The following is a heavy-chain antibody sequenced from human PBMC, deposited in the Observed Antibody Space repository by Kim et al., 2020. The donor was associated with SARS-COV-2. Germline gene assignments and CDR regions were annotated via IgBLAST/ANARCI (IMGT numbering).Heavy chain of an antibody. J-gene: IGHJ4*02. V-gene: IGHV3-74*01. CDR3: VRLGGGPC. CDR1: GFTFSRNY. CDR2: IYSDGEAT. D-gene: IGHD3-16*01. Sequence: GGSLRLSCVASGFTFSRNYMHWVRQAPGEGLVWVSRIYSDGEATDYAELVKGRFTISRDNAKNTLFLQMNSLRVEDTAIYYCVRLGGGPCWGEGTLVTVSS.